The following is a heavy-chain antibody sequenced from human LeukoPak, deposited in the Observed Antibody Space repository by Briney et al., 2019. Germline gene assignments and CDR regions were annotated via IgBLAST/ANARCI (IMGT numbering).Heavy chain of an antibody. CDR1: GYTLTELS. Sequence: ASVKVSCKVSGYTLTELSMHWVRQAPGKGLEWMGGFDPEDGETIYAQKFQGRVTMTEDTSTDTAYMDLSSLRSEDTAVYYCARRDDRLDAFDIWGQGTMVTVSS. CDR2: FDPEDGET. CDR3: ARRDDRLDAFDI. J-gene: IGHJ3*02. D-gene: IGHD3-3*01. V-gene: IGHV1-24*01.